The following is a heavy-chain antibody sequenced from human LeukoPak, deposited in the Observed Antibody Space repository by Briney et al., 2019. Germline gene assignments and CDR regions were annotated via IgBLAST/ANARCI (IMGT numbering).Heavy chain of an antibody. CDR1: GFTFSSYV. V-gene: IGHV3-23*01. J-gene: IGHJ6*02. Sequence: HPGGSLRLSCAASGFTFSSYVMSWVRQAPGKGLEWVSAISGSGGSTYYADSVKGRFTISRDNSKNTLYLQMNSLRAEDTAVYYCAASIAALPGAYYYYGMDVWGQGTTVTVSS. CDR3: AASIAALPGAYYYYGMDV. D-gene: IGHD6-6*01. CDR2: ISGSGGST.